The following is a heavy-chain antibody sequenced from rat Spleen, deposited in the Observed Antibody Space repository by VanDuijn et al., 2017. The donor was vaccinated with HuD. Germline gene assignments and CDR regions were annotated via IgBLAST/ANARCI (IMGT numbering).Heavy chain of an antibody. CDR3: TAYYDGYWDYYVMDA. V-gene: IGHV10-5*01. D-gene: IGHD1-12*03. CDR1: GFTFSNAA. CDR2: IRTKPHNYAT. J-gene: IGHJ4*01. Sequence: VQVVESGGGLVQPKESLKISCAASGFTFSNAAMYWVRQAPGKGLEWVARIRTKPHNYATYYTDSVKGRFTVSREDSKNMVYLKMDNLKTEDTGLYYCTAYYDGYWDYYVMDAWGQGASVTVSS.